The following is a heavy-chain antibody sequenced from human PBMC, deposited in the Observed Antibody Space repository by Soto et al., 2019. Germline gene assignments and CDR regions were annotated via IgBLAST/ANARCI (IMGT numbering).Heavy chain of an antibody. CDR3: ARDRITLVRGVIIKVGLDY. CDR1: GYTFTSYA. D-gene: IGHD3-10*01. J-gene: IGHJ4*02. V-gene: IGHV1-3*01. Sequence: QVQLVQSGAEVKKPGASVKVSCKASGYTFTSYAMHWVRQAPGQRLEWMGWINADNGNTKHSQKFQGRVTITRDTSASTAYMELNSLRSEDTPVYYCARDRITLVRGVIIKVGLDYWGQGTLVTVSS. CDR2: INADNGNT.